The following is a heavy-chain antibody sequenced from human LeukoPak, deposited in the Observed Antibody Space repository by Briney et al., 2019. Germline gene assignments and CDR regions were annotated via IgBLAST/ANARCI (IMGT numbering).Heavy chain of an antibody. J-gene: IGHJ4*02. D-gene: IGHD3-10*01. CDR1: GYTFTSYG. Sequence: ASVKVSCKASGYTFTSYGISWVRQAPGQGLEWMGWISAYNGNTNYAQKLQGRVTMTTDTSTSTAYMELRSLRSDDTAVYYCARVDLLWFGELPQFDYWGQGTLVTVSS. V-gene: IGHV1-18*01. CDR2: ISAYNGNT. CDR3: ARVDLLWFGELPQFDY.